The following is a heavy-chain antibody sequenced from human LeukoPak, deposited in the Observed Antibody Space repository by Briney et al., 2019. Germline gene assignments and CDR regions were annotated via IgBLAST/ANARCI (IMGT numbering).Heavy chain of an antibody. CDR1: GFTVSSNY. CDR2: IYSGGST. Sequence: QSGGSLRLSCAASGFTVSSNYMIWVRQAPGKGLEWVSVIYSGGSTYYADSVKGRFTISRDNSKNTLYLQMNTLRAEDTAVYYCARDTPAAGTRYFDYWGQGTLLTVSS. V-gene: IGHV3-66*01. CDR3: ARDTPAAGTRYFDY. J-gene: IGHJ4*02. D-gene: IGHD6-13*01.